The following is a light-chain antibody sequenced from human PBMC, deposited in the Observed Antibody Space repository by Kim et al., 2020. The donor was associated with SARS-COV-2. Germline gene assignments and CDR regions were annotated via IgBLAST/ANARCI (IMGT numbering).Light chain of an antibody. V-gene: IGKV1-5*03. CDR3: QQYNSYSPVS. CDR1: QSISSW. Sequence: ASVGDRVTITCRASQSISSWLAWYQQKPGKAPKLLIYKASSLESGVPARFSGSGSGTEFTLTISSLQPDDFAIYYCQQYNSYSPVSFGQGTKLEIK. CDR2: KAS. J-gene: IGKJ2*03.